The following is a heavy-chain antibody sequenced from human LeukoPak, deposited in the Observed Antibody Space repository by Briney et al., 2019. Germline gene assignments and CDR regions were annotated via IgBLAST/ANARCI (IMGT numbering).Heavy chain of an antibody. CDR3: AKDLCAVTTGCAFDI. CDR1: GFTFDDYA. CDR2: ISWNSGSI. Sequence: GRSLRLSCAASGFTFDDYAMHWVRQAPGKGLEWVPGISWNSGSIGYADSVKGRFTISRDNAKNSLYLQMNSLRAEDMALYYCAKDLCAVTTGCAFDIWGQGTMVTVSS. J-gene: IGHJ3*02. D-gene: IGHD4-17*01. V-gene: IGHV3-9*03.